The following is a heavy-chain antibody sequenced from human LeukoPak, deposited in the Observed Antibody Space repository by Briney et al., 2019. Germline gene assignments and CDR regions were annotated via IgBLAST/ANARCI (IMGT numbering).Heavy chain of an antibody. CDR1: GFTFSSYG. CDR3: ARDGPGY. V-gene: IGHV3-33*01. Sequence: GGSLRLSCAASGFTFSSYGMHWVRQAPGKGLEWVAVIWYDGSNKYYADSVKGRFTISRDNAKNSLYLQMNSLRAEDTAVYYCARDGPGYWGQGTLVTVSS. J-gene: IGHJ4*02. CDR2: IWYDGSNK.